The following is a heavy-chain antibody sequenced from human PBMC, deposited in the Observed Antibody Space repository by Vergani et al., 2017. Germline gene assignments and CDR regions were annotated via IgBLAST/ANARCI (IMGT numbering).Heavy chain of an antibody. Sequence: QVQLQESGPGLVKPSETLSLTCTVSGGSVSSGSYYWSWILQPPGKGLVWIGYIYYSGSTNYNPSLKSRVTISVDTSKNQFSLKLSSVTAADTAVYYCAREKYGSGSSTDYWGQGTLVTVSS. CDR2: IYYSGST. V-gene: IGHV4-61*01. J-gene: IGHJ4*02. D-gene: IGHD3-10*01. CDR3: AREKYGSGSSTDY. CDR1: GGSVSSGSYY.